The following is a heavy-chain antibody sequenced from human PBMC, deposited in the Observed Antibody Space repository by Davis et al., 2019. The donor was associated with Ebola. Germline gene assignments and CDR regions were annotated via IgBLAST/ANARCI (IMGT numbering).Heavy chain of an antibody. CDR3: ARGDLVVVAATAEGSGVDYGMDV. Sequence: ASVKVSCKASGYTFTSYAIHWVRQAPGQRLEWMGWINGGNGDTKYSQKFRDRVTITRDTSASTSYMELSSLRSEDTAVYYCARGDLVVVAATAEGSGVDYGMDVWGQGTTVTVSS. V-gene: IGHV1-3*01. J-gene: IGHJ6*02. CDR2: INGGNGDT. CDR1: GYTFTSYA. D-gene: IGHD2-15*01.